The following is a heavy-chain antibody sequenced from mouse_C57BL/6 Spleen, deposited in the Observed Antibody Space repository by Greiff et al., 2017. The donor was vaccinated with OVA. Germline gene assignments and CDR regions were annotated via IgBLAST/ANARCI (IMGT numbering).Heavy chain of an antibody. J-gene: IGHJ1*03. V-gene: IGHV1-15*01. CDR2: IDPETGGT. D-gene: IGHD1-1*01. CDR3: TREDYYGSSHWYFDV. CDR1: GYTFTDYE. Sequence: VQGVESGAELVRPGASVTLSCKASGYTFTDYEMHWVKQTPVHGLEWIGAIDPETGGTAYNQKFKGKAILTADKSSSTAYMELRSLTSEDSAVYYCTREDYYGSSHWYFDVWGTGTTVTVSS.